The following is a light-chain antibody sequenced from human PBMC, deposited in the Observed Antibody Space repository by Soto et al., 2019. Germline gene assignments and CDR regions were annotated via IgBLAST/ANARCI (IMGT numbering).Light chain of an antibody. CDR3: FSFTSTNTHV. CDR2: ETS. Sequence: QSALTQPASVSGSPGQSVTISCTGTSSDFGSYKFVSWYQHHPAKVTKVIIYETSKRPSGVSDRFSGSKSGNPASLTISGLQAEDEADYYCFSFTSTNTHVFGSGTKLTVL. J-gene: IGLJ1*01. V-gene: IGLV2-23*01. CDR1: SSDFGSYKF.